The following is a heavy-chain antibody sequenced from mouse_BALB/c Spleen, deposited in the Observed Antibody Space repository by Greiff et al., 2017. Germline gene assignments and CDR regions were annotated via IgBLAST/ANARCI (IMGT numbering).Heavy chain of an antibody. V-gene: IGHV1-69*02. CDR1: GYTFTSYW. D-gene: IGHD1-1*01. CDR2: IDPSDSYT. J-gene: IGHJ3*01. Sequence: QVQLQQPGAELVKPGASVKLSCKASGYTFTSYWMHWVKQRPGQGLEWIGEIDPSDSYTNYNQKFKGKATLTVDKSSSTAYMQLSSLTSEDSAVYYCASSGYGSSSFAYWGQGTLVTVSA. CDR3: ASSGYGSSSFAY.